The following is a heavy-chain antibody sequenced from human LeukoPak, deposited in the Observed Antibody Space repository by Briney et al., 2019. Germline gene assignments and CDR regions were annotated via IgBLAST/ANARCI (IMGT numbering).Heavy chain of an antibody. Sequence: ASVRVSCKASGYTFTGYDINWARQANGQGLEWMGWMNPTTGDTGYAQKLQGRVTMTRNSSIDTAYMELSGLRSEDTAVYYCTRGSLSGSSRDYWGQGTLLTVSS. CDR2: MNPTTGDT. CDR3: TRGSLSGSSRDY. V-gene: IGHV1-8*01. CDR1: GYTFTGYD. J-gene: IGHJ4*02. D-gene: IGHD1-26*01.